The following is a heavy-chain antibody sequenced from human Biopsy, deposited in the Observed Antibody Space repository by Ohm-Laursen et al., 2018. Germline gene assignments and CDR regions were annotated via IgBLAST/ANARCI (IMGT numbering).Heavy chain of an antibody. V-gene: IGHV3-33*01. CDR1: GFAFSYYG. CDR3: ARDDDTTGHYMILNH. J-gene: IGHJ5*02. CDR2: MWSDGINK. Sequence: SLRLSCAASGFAFSYYGLHWVRQAPGKGLQWVAVMWSDGINKNYADSVKGRITVSRDNSNNVLYLQMSSLRDEDAAVYYCARDDDTTGHYMILNHWGQGTLVTVSS. D-gene: IGHD3-9*01.